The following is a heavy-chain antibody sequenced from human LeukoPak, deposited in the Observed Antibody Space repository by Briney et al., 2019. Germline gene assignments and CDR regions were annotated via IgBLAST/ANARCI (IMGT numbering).Heavy chain of an antibody. J-gene: IGHJ4*02. CDR3: AKVTVYYRESSDYYYFDS. CDR2: ISYDGSNK. V-gene: IGHV3-30-3*01. CDR1: GFTFSSYA. Sequence: QPGRSLRLSCAASGFTFSSYAMHWVRQAPGKGLEWVAVISYDGSNKYYADSVKGRFTISRDNSKNTLSLQMNSLRAEDTAVYYCAKVTVYYRESSDYYYFDSWGQGTLVTVSS. D-gene: IGHD3-22*01.